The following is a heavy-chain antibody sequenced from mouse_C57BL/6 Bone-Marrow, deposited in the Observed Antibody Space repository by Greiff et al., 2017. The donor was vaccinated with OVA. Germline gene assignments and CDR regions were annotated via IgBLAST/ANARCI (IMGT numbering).Heavy chain of an antibody. V-gene: IGHV5-17*01. CDR1: GFTFSDYG. J-gene: IGHJ2*01. Sequence: EVQLQQSGGGLVKPGGSLKLSCAASGFTFSDYGMHWVRQAPETGLEWVAYISSGSSTIYYADTVKGRFTISSDNAKNTLFLQMTSLRSEDTSMYYCAIDGSSYDYFDYWGQGTTLTVSS. CDR2: ISSGSSTI. D-gene: IGHD1-1*01. CDR3: AIDGSSYDYFDY.